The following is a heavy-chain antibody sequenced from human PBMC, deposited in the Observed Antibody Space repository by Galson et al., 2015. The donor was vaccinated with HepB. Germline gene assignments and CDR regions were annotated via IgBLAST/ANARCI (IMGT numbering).Heavy chain of an antibody. J-gene: IGHJ6*02. Sequence: SLRLSCAASGFTFSSYGMHWVRQAPGKGLEWVAVISYDGSNKYYADSVKGRFTISRDNSKNTLYLQMNSLRAEDTAVYYCAKMAPSDLRYFDWLLSPRRYYYYGMDVWGQGTTVTVSS. CDR3: AKMAPSDLRYFDWLLSPRRYYYYGMDV. CDR1: GFTFSSYG. CDR2: ISYDGSNK. D-gene: IGHD3-9*01. V-gene: IGHV3-30*18.